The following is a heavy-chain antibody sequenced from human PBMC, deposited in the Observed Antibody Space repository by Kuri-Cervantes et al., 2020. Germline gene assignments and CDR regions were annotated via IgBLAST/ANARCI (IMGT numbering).Heavy chain of an antibody. V-gene: IGHV1-2*02. CDR1: GYTFTGYY. D-gene: IGHD2-8*01. CDR2: INPNSGGT. Sequence: ASVKVSCKASGYTFTGYYMHWVRQAPGQGLEWMGWINPNSGGTNYAQKFQGRVTMTRDTSISTAYMELRSLRSDDTAVYYCARDSPGIVLMVYATLQIDAFDIWGQGTMVTVSS. J-gene: IGHJ3*02. CDR3: ARDSPGIVLMVYATLQIDAFDI.